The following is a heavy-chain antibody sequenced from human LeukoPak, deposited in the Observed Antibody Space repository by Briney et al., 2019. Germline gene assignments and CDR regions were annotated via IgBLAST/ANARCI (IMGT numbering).Heavy chain of an antibody. CDR1: GGSISSSSYY. V-gene: IGHV4-39*01. D-gene: IGHD3-3*01. CDR3: ARNRYDFWSGYEFDP. CDR2: IYYSGST. Sequence: SETLSLTCTVSGGSISSSSYYWGWIRQPPGKGLEWIGSIYYSGSTYYNPSLKSRVTISVDTSKNQFSLKLSSVTAADTAVYYCARNRYDFWSGYEFDPWGQGTLVTVSS. J-gene: IGHJ5*02.